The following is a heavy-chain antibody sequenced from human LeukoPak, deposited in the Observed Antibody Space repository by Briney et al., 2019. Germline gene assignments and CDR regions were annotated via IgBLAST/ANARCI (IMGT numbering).Heavy chain of an antibody. J-gene: IGHJ4*02. CDR2: ISGSGGST. CDR1: GFTFSSYA. V-gene: IGHV3-23*01. Sequence: GGSLRLSCAASGFTFSSYAMSWVRQAPGKGLEWVSAISGSGGSTYYADSLKGRFTVSRDNAKNSLFLQMNSLRAEDTAVYYCASSKRYCSSTNCYMVGIDYWGQGTLVTVSS. D-gene: IGHD2-2*02. CDR3: ASSKRYCSSTNCYMVGIDY.